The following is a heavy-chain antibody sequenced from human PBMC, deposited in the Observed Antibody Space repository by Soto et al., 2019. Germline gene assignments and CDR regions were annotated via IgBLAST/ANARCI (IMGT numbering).Heavy chain of an antibody. V-gene: IGHV1-8*01. CDR2: MNPNSGNT. CDR3: ATLIDSSGYGDAFDI. CDR1: GYTFTSYD. Sequence: ASVKVSCKASGYTFTSYDINWVRQATGQGLEWMGWMNPNSGNTGYAQEFQGRVTMTRNTSISTAYMELSSLRSEGTAVYYCATLIDSSGYGDAFDIWGQGTMVTVSS. J-gene: IGHJ3*02. D-gene: IGHD3-22*01.